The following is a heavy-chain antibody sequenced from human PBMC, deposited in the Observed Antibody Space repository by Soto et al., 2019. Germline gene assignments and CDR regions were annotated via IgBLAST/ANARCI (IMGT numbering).Heavy chain of an antibody. CDR1: GFTFSDCY. D-gene: IGHD3-3*01. J-gene: IGHJ3*02. Sequence: GGSLRLSCAASGFTFSDCYMSWIRQAPGKGLEWVSYISSSSSYTNYADSVKGRFTISRDNAKNSLYLQMNSLRAEDTAVYYCARVRGYVLRFLEWLSGAFDIWGPGTMITV. V-gene: IGHV3-11*06. CDR2: ISSSSSYT. CDR3: ARVRGYVLRFLEWLSGAFDI.